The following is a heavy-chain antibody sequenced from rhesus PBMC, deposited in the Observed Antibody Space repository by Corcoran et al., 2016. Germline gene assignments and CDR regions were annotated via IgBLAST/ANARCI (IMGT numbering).Heavy chain of an antibody. CDR1: GASISNNY. Sequence: QVQLQESGPGLVKPSETLPLTCAVSGASISNNYWSWIRTPPGKGLEWIGYMSGGSGSASYNPSLKSRVTISKDTSKNQFSLKLSSVTAADTAVYYCARGGTLFDYWGQGVMVTVSS. CDR2: MSGGSGSA. J-gene: IGHJ4*01. CDR3: ARGGTLFDY. V-gene: IGHV4-147*01.